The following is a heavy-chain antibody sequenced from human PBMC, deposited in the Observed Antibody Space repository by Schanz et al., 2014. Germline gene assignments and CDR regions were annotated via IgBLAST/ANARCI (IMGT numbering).Heavy chain of an antibody. Sequence: EVQLVESGGGLVQPRGSLRLSCAASEFSFSSFGMNWVRQAPGKGLEWVSYISSSSSTIYYADSVKGRFTISRDNAKNSLYLQMKSLRAEDTAVYYCAKYGGGYSYGFVEYWGQGILVTVSS. CDR2: ISSSSSTI. J-gene: IGHJ4*02. V-gene: IGHV3-48*01. CDR3: AKYGGGYSYGFVEY. D-gene: IGHD5-18*01. CDR1: EFSFSSFG.